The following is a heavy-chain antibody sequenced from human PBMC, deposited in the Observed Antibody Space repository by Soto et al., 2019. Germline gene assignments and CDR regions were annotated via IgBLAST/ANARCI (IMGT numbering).Heavy chain of an antibody. D-gene: IGHD1-1*01. Sequence: SETLSLTCTVSGGSISSYYWSWIRQPPGKGLEWIGYFYYSGSTKYNPSLKSRVTILEDTSKNQFSLKLNSVTAADTAVYYCAREGRMGTFDFWGQGALVTVSS. CDR3: AREGRMGTFDF. CDR2: FYYSGST. V-gene: IGHV4-59*01. J-gene: IGHJ4*02. CDR1: GGSISSYY.